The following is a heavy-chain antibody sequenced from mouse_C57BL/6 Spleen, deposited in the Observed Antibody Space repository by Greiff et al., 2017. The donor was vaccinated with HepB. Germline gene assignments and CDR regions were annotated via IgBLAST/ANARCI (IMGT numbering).Heavy chain of an antibody. D-gene: IGHD2-2*01. CDR3: AREGGYDRAY. CDR1: GYAFTNYL. CDR2: INPGSGGT. J-gene: IGHJ3*01. Sequence: QVHVKQSGAELVRPGTSVKVSCKASGYAFTNYLIEWVKQRPGQGLEWIGVINPGSGGTNYNEKFKGKATLTADKSSSTAYMQLSSLTSEDSAVYFCAREGGYDRAYWGQGTLVTVSA. V-gene: IGHV1-54*01.